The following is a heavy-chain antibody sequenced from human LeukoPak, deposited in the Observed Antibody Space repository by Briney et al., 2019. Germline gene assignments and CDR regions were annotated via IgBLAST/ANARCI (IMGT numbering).Heavy chain of an antibody. CDR3: ARAIYDFWNGYQDY. D-gene: IGHD3-3*01. Sequence: PSETLSLTCAVYGGSFSGYYWGWIRQPPGKGLEWIGSIYYSGSTYYNPSLKSRVTISLDTSKNQFSLKLTSVTAADTAVYYCARAIYDFWNGYQDYWGQGTLVSVSS. CDR1: GGSFSGYY. J-gene: IGHJ4*02. V-gene: IGHV4-34*01. CDR2: IYYSGST.